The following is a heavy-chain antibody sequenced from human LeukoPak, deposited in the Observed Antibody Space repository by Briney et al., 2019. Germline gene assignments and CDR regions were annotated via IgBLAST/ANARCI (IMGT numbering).Heavy chain of an antibody. J-gene: IGHJ4*02. Sequence: GGSLRLSCAASGFTFSSYSMNWVRQAPGKGLEWVSYISSSSSTIYYADSVKGRFTISRDNAKNSLYLQMNSLRAEDTAVYYCARGEYCSSTSCPYYFDYWGQGTLVTVSS. CDR1: GFTFSSYS. CDR3: ARGEYCSSTSCPYYFDY. CDR2: ISSSSSTI. V-gene: IGHV3-48*01. D-gene: IGHD2-2*01.